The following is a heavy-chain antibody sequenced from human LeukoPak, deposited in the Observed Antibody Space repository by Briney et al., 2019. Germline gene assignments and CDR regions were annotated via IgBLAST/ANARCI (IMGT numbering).Heavy chain of an antibody. CDR3: AKWDLGGYYYVY. CDR1: GFTFSRYA. D-gene: IGHD3-22*01. CDR2: ISGSGGST. Sequence: TGGSLRLSCAASGFTFSRYAMNWVRQAQGKGLEWVSAISGSGGSTYYADSVKGRFTISRDNSKNTLYLQMNSLRAEDTAVYYCAKWDLGGYYYVYWGQGTLVTVSS. J-gene: IGHJ4*02. V-gene: IGHV3-23*01.